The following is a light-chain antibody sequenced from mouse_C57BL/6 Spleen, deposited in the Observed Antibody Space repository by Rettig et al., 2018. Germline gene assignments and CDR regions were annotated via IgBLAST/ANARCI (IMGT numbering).Light chain of an antibody. V-gene: IGKV4-55*01. CDR1: SSVSY. CDR3: QQWSSYPLT. Sequence: QIVLTQSPVIMSASPGEKVTMTCSASSSVSYMYWYQQKPGSSPRLLIYDTSNLASGVPVRFSGSGSGTSYSLTISRMEAADAAIYYCQQWSSYPLTFGAGT. CDR2: DTS. J-gene: IGKJ5*01.